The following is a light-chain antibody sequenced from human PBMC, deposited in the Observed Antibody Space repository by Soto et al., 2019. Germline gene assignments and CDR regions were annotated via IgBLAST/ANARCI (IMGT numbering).Light chain of an antibody. V-gene: IGKV2-28*01. CDR3: MQALQPPPT. CDR1: QSLLHSNGYNY. J-gene: IGKJ4*01. CDR2: LCS. Sequence: DIVMTQSPLSLPVTPGEPASISCRSSQSLLHSNGYNYLDWYLQKPGQSPQLLIYLCSTRACGIAERFSGRVSGTDLTLKTSRVEAEHGGVYFCMQALQPPPTFGGWTKVAIK.